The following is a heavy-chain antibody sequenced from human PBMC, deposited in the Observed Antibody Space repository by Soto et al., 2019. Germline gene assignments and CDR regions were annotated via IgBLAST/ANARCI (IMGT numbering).Heavy chain of an antibody. CDR2: INHSGST. Sequence: PSETLSLTCAVYGGSFSGYYWSWIRQPPGKGLEWIGEINHSGSTNYNPSLKSRVTISVDTSKNQFSLKLSSVTAADTAVYYCARVGSIAAHPSTYYYYGVDVWGQGTTVTVS. D-gene: IGHD6-6*01. CDR3: ARVGSIAAHPSTYYYYGVDV. J-gene: IGHJ6*02. V-gene: IGHV4-34*01. CDR1: GGSFSGYY.